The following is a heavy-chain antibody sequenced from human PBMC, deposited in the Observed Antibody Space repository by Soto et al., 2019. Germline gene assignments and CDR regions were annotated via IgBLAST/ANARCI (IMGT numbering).Heavy chain of an antibody. V-gene: IGHV3-74*01. Sequence: EVQLVESGGGLVQPGGSLRLSCAASGFTFSSYWMHWVRPAPGKGLVWVSRINSDGSSTSYADSVKGRVTSPRDNAKNTLYLQMNSLRAEDTAVYYCVRTSLVVAAATREDYWGQGTLVTVSS. CDR1: GFTFSSYW. CDR2: INSDGSST. CDR3: VRTSLVVAAATREDY. J-gene: IGHJ4*02. D-gene: IGHD2-15*01.